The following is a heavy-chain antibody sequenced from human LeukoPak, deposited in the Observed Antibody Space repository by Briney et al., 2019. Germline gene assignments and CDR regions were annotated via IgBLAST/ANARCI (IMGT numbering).Heavy chain of an antibody. CDR2: IRPSDSYT. CDR1: GYSFTSYW. D-gene: IGHD6-19*01. V-gene: IGHV5-10-1*01. CDR3: ASSYSSDGYFDF. J-gene: IGHJ2*01. Sequence: GESLRISCKGSGYSFTSYWISWVRQMPGKGLEGMGRIRPSDSYTNYSPSFQGDVTISADKSISTAYLQWSSLKASDTAIYYCASSYSSDGYFDFWGRGTLVTVSS.